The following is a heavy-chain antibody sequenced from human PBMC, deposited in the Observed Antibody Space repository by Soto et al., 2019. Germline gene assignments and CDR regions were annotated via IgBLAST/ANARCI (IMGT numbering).Heavy chain of an antibody. CDR3: AXKLELRGSYYYYYDMDV. CDR1: GYTFTDYY. V-gene: IGHV1-2*02. J-gene: IGHJ6*02. D-gene: IGHD1-7*01. CDR2: INPNSGGT. Sequence: ASVKVSCKASGYTFTDYYMHWVRQAPGQGLEWMGWINPNSGGTNYAQKFQGRVTMTRDTSISTAYMELSRLRSDDTAVYYCAXKLELRGSYYYYYDMDVWGRGTTVTVSS.